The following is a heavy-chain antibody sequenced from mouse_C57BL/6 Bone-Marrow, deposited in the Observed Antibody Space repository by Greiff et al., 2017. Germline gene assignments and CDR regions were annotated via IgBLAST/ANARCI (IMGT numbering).Heavy chain of an antibody. J-gene: IGHJ2*01. D-gene: IGHD2-3*01. CDR1: GYTFTSYW. V-gene: IGHV1-55*01. CDR3: ASEMGLLYYFDY. CDR2: IYPGSGST. Sequence: QVQLQQPGAELVKPGASVKMSCKASGYTFTSYWITWVKQRPGQGLEWIGDIYPGSGSTNYNEKFTSKATLTVDTSSSTAYMQLSSLTSEDSAVYYCASEMGLLYYFDYWGQGTTLTVSS.